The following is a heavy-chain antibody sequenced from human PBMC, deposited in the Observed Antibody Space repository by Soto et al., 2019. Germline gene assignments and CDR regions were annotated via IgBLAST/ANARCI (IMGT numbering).Heavy chain of an antibody. V-gene: IGHV4-34*01. D-gene: IGHD6-13*01. CDR2: INHSGTT. CDR1: GGSFSGYY. J-gene: IGHJ4*02. Sequence: SETLSLTCAVYGGSFSGYYWSWIRQPPGKGLEWIGEINHSGTTNYNPSLKSRVTISVDTSKNQFSLKLSSVTAADTAVYYCARGERQHLFLNDYWGQGTLVTVS. CDR3: ARGERQHLFLNDY.